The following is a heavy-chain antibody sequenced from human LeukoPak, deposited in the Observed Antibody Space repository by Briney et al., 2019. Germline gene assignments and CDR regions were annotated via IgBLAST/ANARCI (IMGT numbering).Heavy chain of an antibody. V-gene: IGHV4-34*01. CDR1: GGSFCGYF. Sequence: SETLSLTCGVYGGSFCGYFWTWFRQSPGRGLEWIGESHHTGGTNYNPSLESRVTISEDTSRNHLSLTLRSVTAADTAVYYCARGLGYSSSWYYDYWGQGTLVTVSS. CDR2: SHHTGGT. J-gene: IGHJ4*02. D-gene: IGHD6-13*01. CDR3: ARGLGYSSSWYYDY.